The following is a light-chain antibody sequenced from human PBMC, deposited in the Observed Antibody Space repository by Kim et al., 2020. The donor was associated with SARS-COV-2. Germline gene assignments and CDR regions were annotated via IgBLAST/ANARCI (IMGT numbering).Light chain of an antibody. Sequence: EIVLTQSPGTLSLSPGEGATLSCRASQTVASISLAWYQQKPGQAPRLLIYGTSSRATGIPDRFSGSGYGTDFTLTISRLEPEDFAVYYCQQYDGSVFTFGPGTKVDIK. CDR3: QQYDGSVFT. CDR2: GTS. CDR1: QTVASIS. J-gene: IGKJ3*01. V-gene: IGKV3-20*01.